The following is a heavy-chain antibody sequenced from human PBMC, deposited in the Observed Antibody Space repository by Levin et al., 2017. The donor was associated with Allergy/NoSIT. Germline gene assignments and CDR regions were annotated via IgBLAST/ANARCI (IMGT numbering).Heavy chain of an antibody. CDR3: AGGYYGSGSYYNYYYMDV. Sequence: SQTLSLTCTVSGGSISSGDYYWSWIRQPPGKGLEWIGYIYYSGSTYYNPSLKSRVTISVDTSKNQFSLKLSSVTAADTAVYYCAGGYYGSGSYYNYYYMDVWGKGTTVTVSS. D-gene: IGHD3-10*01. V-gene: IGHV4-30-4*01. CDR1: GGSISSGDYY. J-gene: IGHJ6*03. CDR2: IYYSGST.